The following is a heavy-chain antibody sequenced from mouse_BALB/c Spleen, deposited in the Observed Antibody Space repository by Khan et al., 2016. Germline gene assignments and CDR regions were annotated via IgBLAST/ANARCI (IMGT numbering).Heavy chain of an antibody. CDR1: GFNIKDYY. V-gene: IGHV14-4*02. J-gene: IGHJ4*01. D-gene: IGHD1-3*01. CDR3: DAGDNYVVNYAMDY. Sequence: EVELQQSGAELVRSGASVKLSCTPSGFNIKDYYIHWVKQRPEQGLEWIGWIDPENGDTAYAPKFQGKATMTADTSSNTAYLQLSSLTSEYTAVYYCDAGDNYVVNYAMDYWGQGTSVTVSS. CDR2: IDPENGDT.